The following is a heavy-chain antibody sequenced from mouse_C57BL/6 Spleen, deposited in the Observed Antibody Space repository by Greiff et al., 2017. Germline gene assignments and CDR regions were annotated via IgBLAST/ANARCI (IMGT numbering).Heavy chain of an antibody. CDR2: IDPSDSET. Sequence: QVQLQQPGAELVRPGSSVKLSCKASGYTFTSYWMHWVKQRPIQGLEWIGNIDPSDSETQYNQKFKDKATLTVDTSSSTAYMQLSSLTSEDSAVYYCASSHDPLYDSGYSYYFDYWGQGTTLTVSS. D-gene: IGHD1-1*01. CDR1: GYTFTSYW. CDR3: ASSHDPLYDSGYSYYFDY. J-gene: IGHJ2*01. V-gene: IGHV1-52*01.